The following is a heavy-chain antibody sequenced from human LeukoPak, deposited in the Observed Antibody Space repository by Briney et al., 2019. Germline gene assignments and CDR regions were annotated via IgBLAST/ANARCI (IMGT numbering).Heavy chain of an antibody. CDR2: INHSGST. D-gene: IGHD5-18*01. J-gene: IGHJ4*02. V-gene: IGHV4-34*01. Sequence: TPSETLSLTCAVYGGSFSGYYWSWIRQPPGKGLEWIGEINHSGSTNYNPSLKSRVTISVDTSKNQFSLKLSSVTAADTAVYYCAKNTAMVRDNFDYWGQGTLVTVSS. CDR3: AKNTAMVRDNFDY. CDR1: GGSFSGYY.